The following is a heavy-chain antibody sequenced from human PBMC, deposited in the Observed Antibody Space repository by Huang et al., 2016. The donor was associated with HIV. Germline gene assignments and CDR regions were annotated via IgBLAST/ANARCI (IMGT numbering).Heavy chain of an antibody. CDR1: GGSFNSQT. Sequence: QVQLVQSGAEVKKPGSSVKVSCKASGGSFNSQTVSWVRQAPGQGLEWMGGISPITGTANYAQKFQGRVTLTADDSTSTAHMELSSLTSEDTAMYYCARDGGRGYSYGYMDSWGQGTLVTVSS. CDR2: ISPITGTA. J-gene: IGHJ1*01. V-gene: IGHV1-69*13. D-gene: IGHD5-18*01. CDR3: ARDGGRGYSYGYMDS.